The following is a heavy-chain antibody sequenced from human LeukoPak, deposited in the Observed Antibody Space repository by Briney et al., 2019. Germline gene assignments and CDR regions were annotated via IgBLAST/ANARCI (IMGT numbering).Heavy chain of an antibody. CDR2: INHSGST. CDR3: ARGVAPYYFDY. J-gene: IGHJ4*02. D-gene: IGHD2-15*01. V-gene: IGHV4-34*01. Sequence: SETLSLTCAVYGGSFSGYYWCWISQPPGKGLEWIGEINHSGSTNYNPSLKSRVTISVDTSKNQFSLKLSSVTAADTAVYYCARGVAPYYFDYWGQGTLVTVSS. CDR1: GGSFSGYY.